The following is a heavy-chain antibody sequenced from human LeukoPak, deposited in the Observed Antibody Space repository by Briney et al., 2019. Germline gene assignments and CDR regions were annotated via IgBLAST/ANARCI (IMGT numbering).Heavy chain of an antibody. CDR2: MNPNSGNT. D-gene: IGHD1-1*01. J-gene: IGHJ4*02. V-gene: IGHV1-8*01. Sequence: AASVKVSCKASGYTFTSYDINWVRQATGQGLEWMGWMNPNSGNTGYAQKFQGRVTMTRNTSISTAYMELSSLRSEDTAVYYCARELGSTGSSVYWGQGTLVTVSS. CDR1: GYTFTSYD. CDR3: ARELGSTGSSVY.